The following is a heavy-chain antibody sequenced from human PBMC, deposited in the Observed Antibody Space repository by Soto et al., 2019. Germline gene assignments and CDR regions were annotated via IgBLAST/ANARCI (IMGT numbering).Heavy chain of an antibody. J-gene: IGHJ4*02. Sequence: QVQLVESGGGVVQPGRSLRLSCAASGFTFSSYGMHWVRQAPGKGLEWVAVIWYDGSNKYYADSVKGRFTISRDNSKNTLYLQMTSLRAEDTAVYYCACRGGDRGYFDYWGQGTLVTVSS. CDR2: IWYDGSNK. D-gene: IGHD3-10*01. CDR3: ACRGGDRGYFDY. CDR1: GFTFSSYG. V-gene: IGHV3-33*01.